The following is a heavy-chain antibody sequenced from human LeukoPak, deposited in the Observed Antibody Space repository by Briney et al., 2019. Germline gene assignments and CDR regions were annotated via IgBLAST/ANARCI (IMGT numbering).Heavy chain of an antibody. V-gene: IGHV3-43D*03. J-gene: IGHJ4*02. Sequence: GGSLRLSCAASGFTFSSYWMHWVRQAPGKGLEWVSLISWDGGSTYYADSVKGRFTISRDNSKNSLYLQMNSLRAEDTALYYCAKGTDLYGSGSLFDYWGQGTLVTVSS. CDR2: ISWDGGST. CDR1: GFTFSSYW. D-gene: IGHD3-10*01. CDR3: AKGTDLYGSGSLFDY.